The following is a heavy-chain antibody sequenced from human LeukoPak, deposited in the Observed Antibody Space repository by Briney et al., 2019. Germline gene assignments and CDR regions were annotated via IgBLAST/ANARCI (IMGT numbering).Heavy chain of an antibody. D-gene: IGHD2-2*01. Sequence: SETLSLTCTVSGGSISSGSYYWSWIRQPAGKGLEWIGRIYTSGSTNYNPSLKSRVIISVDTSKNQFSLKLSSVTAADTAVYYCARDDPYCSSTSCYADYWGQGTLVTVSS. CDR2: IYTSGST. V-gene: IGHV4-61*02. J-gene: IGHJ4*02. CDR3: ARDDPYCSSTSCYADY. CDR1: GGSISSGSYY.